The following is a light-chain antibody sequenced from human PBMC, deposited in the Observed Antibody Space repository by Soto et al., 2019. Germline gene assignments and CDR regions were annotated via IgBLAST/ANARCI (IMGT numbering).Light chain of an antibody. V-gene: IGLV2-14*01. Sequence: QSVLTQPASVSGSPGQSITLSCTGTSSDVGGYNYVSWYQQHPGKAPRLIIYEVNNRPSGVSNRFSGSKSGNTASLTISGLQAEDEADYYCTSYTSSNTLVVFGGGTKVTVL. CDR1: SSDVGGYNY. CDR3: TSYTSSNTLVV. J-gene: IGLJ2*01. CDR2: EVN.